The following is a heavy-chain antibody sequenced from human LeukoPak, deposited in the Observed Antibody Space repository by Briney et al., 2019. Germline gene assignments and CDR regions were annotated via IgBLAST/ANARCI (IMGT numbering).Heavy chain of an antibody. CDR2: ISGSGGGT. V-gene: IGHV3-23*01. J-gene: IGHJ4*02. CDR3: AKVSGYSYGYIDY. CDR1: GFTFSTYA. D-gene: IGHD5-18*01. Sequence: GGSLRLSCAVSGFTFSTYAMSWVRQAPGKGLEWVSLISGSGGGTFYADSVKGRFTISRDNSKNTLYLQMNSLRAEDTAVYYCAKVSGYSYGYIDYWGQGTLVTVSS.